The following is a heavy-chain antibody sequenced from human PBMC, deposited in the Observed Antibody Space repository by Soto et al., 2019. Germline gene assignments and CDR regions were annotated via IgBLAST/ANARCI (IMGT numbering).Heavy chain of an antibody. V-gene: IGHV4-39*01. Sequence: SETLCLTSPFSGLYIRSGSYYWGWIRQPPGKGLEWIASIYYSGSTYYNPSLKSRVTIFVDTSKNQFSLKLSSVTAADTALYYSARQGFGPLHGLVDVWGQGTTVTVSS. CDR3: ARQGFGPLHGLVDV. CDR2: IYYSGST. D-gene: IGHD3-10*01. J-gene: IGHJ6*02. CDR1: GLYIRSGSYY.